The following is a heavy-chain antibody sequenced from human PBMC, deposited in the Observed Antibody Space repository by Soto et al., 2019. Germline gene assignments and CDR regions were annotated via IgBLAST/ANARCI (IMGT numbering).Heavy chain of an antibody. D-gene: IGHD1-26*01. V-gene: IGHV1-18*01. J-gene: IGHJ2*01. CDR3: AAEMRATNWYFDL. CDR2: VNAYNGNT. CDR1: GYSFTTYG. Sequence: QLQLVQSGAEVKKPGASVKVSCKASGYSFTTYGISWVRQAPGQGLEWMGWVNAYNGNTDHAQKFQGRFTMTTDTPTSTASMGLRSLRSDDTAVYSCAAEMRATNWYFDLGGRGTLVTVSS.